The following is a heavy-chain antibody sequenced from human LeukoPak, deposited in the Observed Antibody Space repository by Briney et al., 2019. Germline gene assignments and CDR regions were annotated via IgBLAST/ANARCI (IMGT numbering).Heavy chain of an antibody. Sequence: SETLSLTCTVSGGSISSSSYYWGWIRQSPGKGLEWIGSIYYSGSSYYNPSLKSRVTISIDTSKNQFSLKLRSVTAADTAVYYCARPHYHDSSGPLDYWGQGTLVTVSS. CDR2: IYYSGSS. J-gene: IGHJ4*02. D-gene: IGHD3-22*01. V-gene: IGHV4-39*01. CDR1: GGSISSSSYY. CDR3: ARPHYHDSSGPLDY.